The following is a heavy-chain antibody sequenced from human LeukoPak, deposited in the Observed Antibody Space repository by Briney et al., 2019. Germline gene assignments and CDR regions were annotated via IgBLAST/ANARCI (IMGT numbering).Heavy chain of an antibody. Sequence: GGSLRLSCAASGFTFDDYAMHWVRQAPGKGLEWVSGISWNSGSIGYADSVKGRFTISRDNAKNSLYLQMNSLRAEDTALYYCAKAPGIVAADMDYWGQGTLVTVSS. D-gene: IGHD6-13*01. CDR3: AKAPGIVAADMDY. J-gene: IGHJ4*02. CDR1: GFTFDDYA. CDR2: ISWNSGSI. V-gene: IGHV3-9*01.